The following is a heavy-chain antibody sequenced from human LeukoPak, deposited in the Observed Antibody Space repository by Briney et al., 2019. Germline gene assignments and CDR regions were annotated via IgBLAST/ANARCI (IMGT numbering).Heavy chain of an antibody. Sequence: SETLSLICTVSGGSISDYYWSWIRQPAGKGLEWIGHIYTSASGSTNYNPSLKSRVTMSVDTSKNQLSLRLSSVTAADTAVYYCARDLKWSYGTEYWGQRTLVTVSS. V-gene: IGHV4-4*07. CDR3: ARDLKWSYGTEY. J-gene: IGHJ4*02. D-gene: IGHD1-26*01. CDR1: GGSISDYY. CDR2: IYTSASGST.